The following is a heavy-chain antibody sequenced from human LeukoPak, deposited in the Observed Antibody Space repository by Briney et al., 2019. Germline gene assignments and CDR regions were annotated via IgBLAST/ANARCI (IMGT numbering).Heavy chain of an antibody. CDR1: GGSISSGGYY. CDR2: IYYSGST. CDR3: ARVSQQIWGHWFDP. J-gene: IGHJ5*02. V-gene: IGHV4-31*03. Sequence: SQTLSLTCTVSGGSISSGGYYWSWIRQHPGKGLEWIGYIYYSGSTYYNPSLKSRVTISVDTSKNQFSLKLSSVTAADTAVYYCARVSQQIWGHWFDPWGQGTLVTVSP. D-gene: IGHD3-16*01.